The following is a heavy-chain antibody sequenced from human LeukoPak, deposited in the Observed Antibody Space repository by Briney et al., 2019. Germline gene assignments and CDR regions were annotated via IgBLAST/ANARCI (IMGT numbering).Heavy chain of an antibody. CDR2: VSDSGRSA. D-gene: IGHD1-26*01. CDR3: AQNQWEFPG. Sequence: GGSLRLSCAASGFTFSNYAMSWVRQAPGQGLEGGSGVSDSGRSAYYADSVQGRFIIPRDNSKNTLYLQMTSMRVEDTAAYFCAQNQWEFPGWGRGTLVTVSS. J-gene: IGHJ1*01. V-gene: IGHV3-23*01. CDR1: GFTFSNYA.